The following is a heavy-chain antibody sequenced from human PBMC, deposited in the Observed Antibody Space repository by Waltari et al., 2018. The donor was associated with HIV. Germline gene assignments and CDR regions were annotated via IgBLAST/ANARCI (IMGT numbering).Heavy chain of an antibody. Sequence: QVHLQESGPGLVRPSQTLSLTCSVSNGSVYNDLASWTWARQAPNGGLEGIGYVYYRGTTNYSPSLKSRATISIDTSRTQFSLKLTSMTVADTAVYFCARGLGPQTAIRYLLDTWGQGTLVSV. V-gene: IGHV4-61*01. CDR1: NGSVYNDLAS. CDR3: ARGLGPQTAIRYLLDT. D-gene: IGHD3-16*01. CDR2: VYYRGTT. J-gene: IGHJ1*01.